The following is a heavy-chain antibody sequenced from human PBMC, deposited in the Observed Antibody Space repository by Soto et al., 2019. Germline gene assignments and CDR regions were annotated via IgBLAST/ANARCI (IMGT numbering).Heavy chain of an antibody. CDR1: GFTFSSYG. J-gene: IGHJ5*02. V-gene: IGHV3-30*18. CDR3: AEDGSITMIVGGWFDP. Sequence: QVQLVESGGGVVQPGRSLRLSCAASGFTFSSYGMHWVRQAPGKGLEWVAVISYDGSNKYYADSVKGRFTISRDNSKNTLYLQMNSLRAEDTAVYYCAEDGSITMIVGGWFDPWGQGTLVTVSS. CDR2: ISYDGSNK. D-gene: IGHD3-22*01.